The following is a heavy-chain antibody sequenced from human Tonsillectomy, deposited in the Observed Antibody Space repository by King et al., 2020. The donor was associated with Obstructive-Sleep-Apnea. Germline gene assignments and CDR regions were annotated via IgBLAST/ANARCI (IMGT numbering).Heavy chain of an antibody. CDR3: ASNKVFLDIVVVPAAMAY. V-gene: IGHV4-39*07. J-gene: IGHJ4*02. CDR1: GGSISSSSYY. D-gene: IGHD2-2*01. Sequence: QLQESGPGLVKPSETLSLTCTVSGGSISSSSYYWGWIRQPPGKGLEWIGSIYYSGSTYYNPSLKSRVTISVDTSKNQFSLKLSSVTAADTAVYYCASNKVFLDIVVVPAAMAYWGQGTLVTVSS. CDR2: IYYSGST.